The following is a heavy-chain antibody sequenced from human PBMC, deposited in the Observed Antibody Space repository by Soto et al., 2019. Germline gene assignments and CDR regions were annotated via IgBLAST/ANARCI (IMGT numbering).Heavy chain of an antibody. CDR1: GGTFSSYA. Sequence: SVKVSCKSSGGTFSSYAISWVRQAPGQGLEWMGGIIPIFGTANYAQKFQGRVTITADESTSTAYMELSSLRSEDTAVYYCARDGPIAAAGRENSYYYGMDVWGQGTTVTVSS. CDR2: IIPIFGTA. D-gene: IGHD6-13*01. V-gene: IGHV1-69*13. J-gene: IGHJ6*02. CDR3: ARDGPIAAAGRENSYYYGMDV.